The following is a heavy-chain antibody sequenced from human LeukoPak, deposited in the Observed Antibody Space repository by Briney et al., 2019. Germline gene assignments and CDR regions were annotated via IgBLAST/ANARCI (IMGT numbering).Heavy chain of an antibody. D-gene: IGHD3-10*01. CDR3: ARTPWFGELLFYYFDY. CDR1: GYTFTSYY. Sequence: ASVKVSCEASGYTFTSYYMHWVRQAPEQGLEWMGIINPSGGSTSYAQKFQGRVTMTRDTSTSTVYMELSSLRSEDTAVYYCARTPWFGELLFYYFDYWGQGTLVTVSS. J-gene: IGHJ4*02. CDR2: INPSGGST. V-gene: IGHV1-46*01.